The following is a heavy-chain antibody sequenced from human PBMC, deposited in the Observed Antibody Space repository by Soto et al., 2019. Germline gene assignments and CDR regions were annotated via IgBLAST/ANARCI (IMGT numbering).Heavy chain of an antibody. D-gene: IGHD3-9*01. V-gene: IGHV4-39*01. J-gene: IGHJ2*01. CDR2: IYYSGST. Sequence: SETLSLTCTVSGGSISSSSYYWGWIRQPPGKGLEWIGSIYYSGSTYYNPSLKSRVTISVDTSKNQFSLKLSSVTAADTAVYYCARVERDYDILTGYYGWYFDLWGRGTLVTVSS. CDR3: ARVERDYDILTGYYGWYFDL. CDR1: GGSISSSSYY.